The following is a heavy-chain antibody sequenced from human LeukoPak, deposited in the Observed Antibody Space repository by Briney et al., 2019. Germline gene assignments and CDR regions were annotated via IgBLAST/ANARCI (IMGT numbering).Heavy chain of an antibody. Sequence: GGSPRLSCAASRFTFSSYWMHWVRQAPGKGLVWVSRINSDGSRTTYADSVKGRFTFSRDNAKNTLYLQMNSLRAEDTAVYYCARDGYSSSFYFDYWGQGTLVTVSS. J-gene: IGHJ4*02. V-gene: IGHV3-74*01. D-gene: IGHD6-6*01. CDR2: INSDGSRT. CDR3: ARDGYSSSFYFDY. CDR1: RFTFSSYW.